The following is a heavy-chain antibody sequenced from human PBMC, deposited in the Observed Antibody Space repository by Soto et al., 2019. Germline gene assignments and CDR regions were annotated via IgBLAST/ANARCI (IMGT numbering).Heavy chain of an antibody. J-gene: IGHJ4*02. D-gene: IGHD1-1*01. V-gene: IGHV3-21*01. Sequence: GWSLRLSCAASGFTFSIYSISWVLQAPGKGLEWVSSISSRSSYIYYADSVKGRFTISRDNAKNSLYLQMNSLRAEDTAVYYCERSPGRDGDNHLEYWGQGTLVTVSS. CDR1: GFTFSIYS. CDR2: ISSRSSYI. CDR3: ERSPGRDGDNHLEY.